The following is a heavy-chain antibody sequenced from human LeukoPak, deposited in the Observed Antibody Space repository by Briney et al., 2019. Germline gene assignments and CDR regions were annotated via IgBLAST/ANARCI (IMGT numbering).Heavy chain of an antibody. CDR2: ISYDGSNK. CDR1: GFTFSSYA. Sequence: GRSLRLSCAASGFTFSSYAMHWVRQAPGKGLEWVAVISYDGSNKYYADSVKGRFTISRDNSKNTLYLQINSLRAEDTAVYYCAKDGQEGGEDFDYWGQGTLVTVSS. J-gene: IGHJ4*02. V-gene: IGHV3-30-3*01. CDR3: AKDGQEGGEDFDY. D-gene: IGHD3-16*01.